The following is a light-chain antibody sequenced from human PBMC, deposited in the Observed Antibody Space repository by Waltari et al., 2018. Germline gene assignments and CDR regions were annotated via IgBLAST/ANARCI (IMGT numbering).Light chain of an antibody. CDR3: SSFTSSTTPVV. J-gene: IGLJ2*01. Sequence: QSALTQPASVSGSPGQPITISCTGTISDVGGYNYVSWYQQHPGKVPKLLIYDVSNRPSGISSRFSGSKSGNTASLNISGLRAEDEGDYYCSSFTSSTTPVVFGGGTKLTVL. V-gene: IGLV2-14*03. CDR2: DVS. CDR1: ISDVGGYNY.